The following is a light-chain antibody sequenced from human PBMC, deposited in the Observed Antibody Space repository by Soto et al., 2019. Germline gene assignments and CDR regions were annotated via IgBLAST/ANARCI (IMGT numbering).Light chain of an antibody. CDR3: SSYAASNNFDFV. Sequence: QSVLTQPPSASGSPGQSVTISCTGTSSDVGGYNYVSWYQQYPGRAPKLMLYEVTKRPSGVPDRFSGSKSGNPASLTDSGLQAEDAADYYCSSYAASNNFDFVVGGGTQLT. V-gene: IGLV2-8*01. CDR1: SSDVGGYNY. CDR2: EVT. J-gene: IGLJ7*01.